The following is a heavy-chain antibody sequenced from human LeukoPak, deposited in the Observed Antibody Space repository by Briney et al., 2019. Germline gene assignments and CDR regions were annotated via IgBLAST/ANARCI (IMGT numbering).Heavy chain of an antibody. CDR2: ISGGGKST. V-gene: IGHV3-23*01. CDR1: GFTFDYYA. CDR3: AKVKSPDYDILTGYDF. Sequence: GGSLRLSCAASGFTFDYYAMNWVRQAPGRGMEWVSTISGGGKSTYYGDSVKGRFTISRDNSKNTLHLQMNSLRVEDTAVYFCAKVKSPDYDILTGYDFWGQGTQVTVSS. D-gene: IGHD3-9*01. J-gene: IGHJ4*02.